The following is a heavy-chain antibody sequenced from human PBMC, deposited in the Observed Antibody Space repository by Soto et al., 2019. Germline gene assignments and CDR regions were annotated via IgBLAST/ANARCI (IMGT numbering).Heavy chain of an antibody. D-gene: IGHD3-3*01. CDR3: APIFGVVAGL. Sequence: SVKVSCKASGGTFSSYTISWVRQAPGQGLEWMGRIIPILGIANYAQKFQGRVTITADKSTSTAYMELNSLKTEDTAVYYFAPIFGVVAGLWGQGTLVTVSS. CDR1: GGTFSSYT. V-gene: IGHV1-69*02. CDR2: IIPILGIA. J-gene: IGHJ4*02.